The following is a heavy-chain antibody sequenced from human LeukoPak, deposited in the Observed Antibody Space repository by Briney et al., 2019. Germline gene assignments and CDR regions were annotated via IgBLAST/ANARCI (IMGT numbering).Heavy chain of an antibody. D-gene: IGHD5-18*01. V-gene: IGHV1-69*05. CDR3: AKPQGTAMVTVCFDY. J-gene: IGHJ4*02. CDR2: IIPIFGTA. CDR1: GGTFSSYA. Sequence: ASVKVSCKASGGTFSSYAISWVRQAPGQGLEWMGGIIPIFGTANYAQKLQGRVTITTDESTSTAYMELSSLRSEDTAVYYCAKPQGTAMVTVCFDYWGQGTLVTVSS.